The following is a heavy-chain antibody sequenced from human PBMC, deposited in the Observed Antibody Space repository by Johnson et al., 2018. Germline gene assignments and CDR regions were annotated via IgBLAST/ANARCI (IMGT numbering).Heavy chain of an antibody. D-gene: IGHD4-17*01. J-gene: IGHJ1*01. CDR1: GFIFSSSA. V-gene: IGHV3-7*01. CDR3: AKDMTTVTTAYFQH. CDR2: IKQDGSEK. Sequence: VQLVESGGGVVQPGRSLRLSCVASGFIFSSSAMRWVRQAPGKGLEWVANIKQDGSEKYYVDSVKGRFTISRDNAKNSLYLQMNSLRAEDTAVYYCAKDMTTVTTAYFQHWGQGTLVTVSS.